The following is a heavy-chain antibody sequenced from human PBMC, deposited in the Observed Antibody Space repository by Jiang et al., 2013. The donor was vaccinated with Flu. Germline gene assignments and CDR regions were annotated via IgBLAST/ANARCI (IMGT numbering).Heavy chain of an antibody. D-gene: IGHD6-19*01. CDR3: ARVSFSSGWYFDY. CDR1: GGSISSYY. Sequence: GPGLVKPSETLSLTCTVSGGSISSYYWSWIRQPPGKGLEWIGYIYYSGSTNYNPSLKSRVTISVDTSKNQFSLKLSSVTAADTAVYYCARVSFSSGWYFDYWGQGTLVTVSS. J-gene: IGHJ4*02. CDR2: IYYSGST. V-gene: IGHV4-59*13.